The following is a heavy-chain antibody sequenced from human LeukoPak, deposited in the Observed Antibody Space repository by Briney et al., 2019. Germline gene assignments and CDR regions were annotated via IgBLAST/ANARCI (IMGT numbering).Heavy chain of an antibody. J-gene: IGHJ4*02. D-gene: IGHD6-19*01. Sequence: GGSLRLSCAASGFTFSSYVVSWVRQAPGKGLEWVSAIRGSGGGTYHADSVKGRFTISRDNSKNTLYLQMNSLRDEDTALYYCAKAGIGVVGYFDYWGQGTLVTVSS. CDR1: GFTFSSYV. CDR2: IRGSGGGT. CDR3: AKAGIGVVGYFDY. V-gene: IGHV3-23*01.